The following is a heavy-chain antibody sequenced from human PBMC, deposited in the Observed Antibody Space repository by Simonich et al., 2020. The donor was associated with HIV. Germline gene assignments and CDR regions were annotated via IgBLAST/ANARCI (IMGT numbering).Heavy chain of an antibody. V-gene: IGHV4-34*01. CDR3: ARRDRELILYFDY. D-gene: IGHD3-3*01. CDR1: GGSFSGYY. CDR2: INHSEIT. J-gene: IGHJ4*02. Sequence: VQLQQWGAGLLKPSETLSLTCAVYGGSFSGYYWSWIRQPPGKGLEWIGEINHSEITNYKSSRNSRAPISIDKSKNQFSLKLSSVTAADTAIYYCARRDRELILYFDYWGQGNLVTVSS.